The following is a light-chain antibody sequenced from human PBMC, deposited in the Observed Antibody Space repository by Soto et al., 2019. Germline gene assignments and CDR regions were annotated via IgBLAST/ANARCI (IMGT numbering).Light chain of an antibody. Sequence: DIQMTQSPSSLSASVGDRVAITCRASQGISNYLAWYQQKPGKVPKLLIYAASTLQSGVPSRFSGSGSGTDFTLNICSLKPGDVATYYCLKYNSAPFTFGTRTKVAIK. CDR3: LKYNSAPFT. V-gene: IGKV1-27*01. CDR1: QGISNY. J-gene: IGKJ3*01. CDR2: AAS.